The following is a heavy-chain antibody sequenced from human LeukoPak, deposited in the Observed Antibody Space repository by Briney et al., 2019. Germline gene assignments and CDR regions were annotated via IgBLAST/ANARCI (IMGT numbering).Heavy chain of an antibody. Sequence: ASVKVSCMASGYTFTSYDINWVRQATGQGLEWMGWMNPNSGNTGYAQKFQGRVTMTRNTSISTAYMELSSLRSEDTAVYYCARATGKDILTGRKLDYWGQGTLVSVSS. CDR2: MNPNSGNT. V-gene: IGHV1-8*01. J-gene: IGHJ4*02. CDR1: GYTFTSYD. D-gene: IGHD3-9*01. CDR3: ARATGKDILTGRKLDY.